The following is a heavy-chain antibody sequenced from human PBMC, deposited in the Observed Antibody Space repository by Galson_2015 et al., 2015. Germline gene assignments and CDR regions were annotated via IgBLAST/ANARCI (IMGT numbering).Heavy chain of an antibody. D-gene: IGHD4-17*01. Sequence: TLSLTCAVSGGSISSGGYSWSWIRQPPGKGLEWIGYIYHSGSTYYNPSLKSRVTISVDRSKNQFSLKLSSVTAADTAVYYCAREMVYGDTLLTLHGLGWFDPWGQGTLVTVSS. CDR1: GGSISSGGYS. V-gene: IGHV4-30-2*01. J-gene: IGHJ5*02. CDR2: IYHSGST. CDR3: AREMVYGDTLLTLHGLGWFDP.